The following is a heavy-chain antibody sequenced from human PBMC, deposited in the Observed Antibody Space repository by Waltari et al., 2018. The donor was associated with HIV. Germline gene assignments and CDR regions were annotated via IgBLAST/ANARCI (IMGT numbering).Heavy chain of an antibody. CDR1: GFTVSSNY. J-gene: IGHJ6*02. V-gene: IGHV3-53*01. Sequence: EVQLVESGGGLIQPGGSLRLSCAASGFTVSSNYMSWVRQAPGKGLEWVSVIYSGGSTYYADSVKGRCTISRDNSKNTLYLQMNSLRAEDTAVYYCARAPLSGPHYYYYYGMDVWGQGTTVTVSS. CDR2: IYSGGST. D-gene: IGHD3-10*01. CDR3: ARAPLSGPHYYYYYGMDV.